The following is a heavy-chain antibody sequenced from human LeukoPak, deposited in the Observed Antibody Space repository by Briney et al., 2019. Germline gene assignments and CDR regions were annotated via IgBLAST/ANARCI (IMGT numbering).Heavy chain of an antibody. CDR3: VVVRGSYTLDY. V-gene: IGHV4-61*02. D-gene: IGHD1-26*01. CDR1: GGSISSGSYY. Sequence: PSETLSLTCTVSGGSISSGSYYWSWIRQPAGKGLEWIGRIYTSGSTNYNPSLKSRVTISVDTSKNQFSLKLSSVTAADTAVYYCVVVRGSYTLDYWGQGTLVTVSS. J-gene: IGHJ4*02. CDR2: IYTSGST.